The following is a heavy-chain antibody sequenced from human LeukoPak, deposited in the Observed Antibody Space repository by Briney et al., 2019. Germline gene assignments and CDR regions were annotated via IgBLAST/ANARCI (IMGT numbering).Heavy chain of an antibody. V-gene: IGHV3-21*01. D-gene: IGHD1-14*01. CDR2: ISSSSSYI. J-gene: IGHJ5*02. CDR1: AFIFSGHW. Sequence: KTGRSLSLSCEVSAFIFSGHWMNWASQAPAKGLEYVSSISSSSSYIYYAASMKGRFTISSDNAKNSLYLQMNSLRAEGTAVYYCAGDTSPDSAWFVPWGQGRLVSVSS. CDR3: AGDTSPDSAWFVP.